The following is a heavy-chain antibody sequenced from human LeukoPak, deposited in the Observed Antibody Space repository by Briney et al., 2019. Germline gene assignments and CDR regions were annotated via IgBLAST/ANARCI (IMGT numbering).Heavy chain of an antibody. Sequence: SEALSLTCVVSGFPLSNYYWSWIRQSPGKGLEWIGVVSPGGHINYNPSLKSRFTISVDTSESQLSLRLSTVTAADTAMYCCARIRCGHGHDVCYNHWAQGTLVTVSS. V-gene: IGHV4-34*01. J-gene: IGHJ5*02. CDR3: ARIRCGHGHDVCYNH. CDR2: VSPGGHI. D-gene: IGHD2-8*01. CDR1: GFPLSNYY.